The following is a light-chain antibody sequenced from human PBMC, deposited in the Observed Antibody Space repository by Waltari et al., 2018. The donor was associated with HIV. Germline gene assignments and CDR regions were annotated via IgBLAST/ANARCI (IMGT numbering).Light chain of an antibody. J-gene: IGKJ4*01. CDR1: QDISNS. V-gene: IGKV1-12*01. CDR3: QQANSLPLT. Sequence: DIQLTQSPSSVSASVGDTVPVTCRASQDISNSLAWYRQKPGKAPELLIFAASTVQRCVSARFSGRGSGAIVTLTINTLQTEDFATYYCQQANSLPLTFGGGTKVAI. CDR2: AAS.